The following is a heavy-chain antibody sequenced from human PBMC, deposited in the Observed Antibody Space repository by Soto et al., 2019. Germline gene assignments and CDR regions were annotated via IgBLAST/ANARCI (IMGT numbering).Heavy chain of an antibody. J-gene: IGHJ4*02. Sequence: QVHLVESGGGLVNPGGSLRLSCAASGFRFTDYYMSWLRQSPGKGLEWVSTILTTGSTIYYADSVRGRFITSRDNAKNSVFLQMNSLGAEDTAIYYCARGGRTRFDYWGQGTLVTVSS. V-gene: IGHV3-11*01. CDR3: ARGGRTRFDY. CDR1: GFRFTDYY. CDR2: ILTTGSTI.